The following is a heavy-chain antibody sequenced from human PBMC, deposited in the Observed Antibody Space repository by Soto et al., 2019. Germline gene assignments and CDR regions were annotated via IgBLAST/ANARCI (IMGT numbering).Heavy chain of an antibody. CDR3: ALYDYGMDV. CDR2: ISSSGSTI. J-gene: IGHJ6*01. V-gene: IGHV3-48*03. CDR1: GFTFSSYE. Sequence: GSLRLSCAASGFTFSSYEMTWVRQAPGKGLEWVSYISSSGSTIYYADSVKGRFTISRDNAKNSLYLQVNSLRAEDTAVYYCALYDYGMDVWGQGTSVPVST.